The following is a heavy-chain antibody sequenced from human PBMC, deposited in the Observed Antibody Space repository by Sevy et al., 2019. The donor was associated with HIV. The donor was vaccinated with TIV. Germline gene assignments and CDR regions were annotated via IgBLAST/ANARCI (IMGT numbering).Heavy chain of an antibody. D-gene: IGHD2-2*01. J-gene: IGHJ6*02. V-gene: IGHV3-30*02. CDR3: AKEKGSTVKGCSYYYYYGMDV. CDR2: IRYDGSNK. Sequence: GGSLRLSCAASGFTFSSYGMHWVRQAPGKGLEWVAFIRYDGSNKYYADSLKGRFTSSRDNSKNTLYLQMNSLRAVDTAVYYCAKEKGSTVKGCSYYYYYGMDVWGQGTTVTVSS. CDR1: GFTFSSYG.